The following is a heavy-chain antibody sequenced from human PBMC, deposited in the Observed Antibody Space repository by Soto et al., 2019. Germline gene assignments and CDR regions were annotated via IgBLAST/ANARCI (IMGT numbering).Heavy chain of an antibody. CDR3: ARAGRGGLLYFFDY. J-gene: IGHJ4*02. CDR2: ISAYNGNT. Sequence: PGESLKISCKGSGYTFTSYGISWVRQAPGQGLEWMGWISAYNGNTNYAQKLQGRVTMTTDTSTSTAYMELRSLRSDDTAVYYCARAGRGGLLYFFDYCGQGTLVTVSS. D-gene: IGHD2-15*01. CDR1: GYTFTSYG. V-gene: IGHV1-18*01.